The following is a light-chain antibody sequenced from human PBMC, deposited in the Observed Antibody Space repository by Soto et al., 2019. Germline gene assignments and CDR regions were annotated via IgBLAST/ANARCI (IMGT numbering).Light chain of an antibody. CDR2: KAS. J-gene: IGKJ1*01. CDR1: QSITEW. Sequence: DIQMTQSPSTLSASVGDRITITCRASQSITEWLAWYQQKPGKAPKLLIYKASSLQSGVPSRFSGSGFGTEFTLSISSLQPDDFATYYCQHYSNYSWTFGQGTKVEIK. V-gene: IGKV1-5*03. CDR3: QHYSNYSWT.